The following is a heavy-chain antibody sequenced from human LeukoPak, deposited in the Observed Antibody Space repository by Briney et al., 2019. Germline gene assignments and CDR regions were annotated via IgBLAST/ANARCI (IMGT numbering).Heavy chain of an antibody. D-gene: IGHD3-3*01. CDR1: GGTFSSYT. CDR2: IIPMLGIA. J-gene: IGHJ4*02. Sequence: GASVKVSCKASGGTFSSYTISWGGQGPGQGREGMGRIIPMLGIANYAHKFQGRVTLTAHKSTSTAYMELRSLRSEDTAVYYCARDGIDDLTKSTIFGVVNYFDYWGQGPLVTVSS. V-gene: IGHV1-69*04. CDR3: ARDGIDDLTKSTIFGVVNYFDY.